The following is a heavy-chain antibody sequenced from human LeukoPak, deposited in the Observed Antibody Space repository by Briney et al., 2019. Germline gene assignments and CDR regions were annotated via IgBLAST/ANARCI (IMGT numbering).Heavy chain of an antibody. CDR1: GGSFSGYY. CDR3: ARGRAQQLVYPFDY. V-gene: IGHV4-34*01. D-gene: IGHD6-13*01. J-gene: IGHJ4*02. Sequence: PSETLSLTCAVYGGSFSGYYWSWIRQPPGKGLEWIGEINHSGSTNYNPTLKSRVTISVDTSKNQFSLKLSSVTAADTAAYYCARGRAQQLVYPFDYWGQGTLVTVSS. CDR2: INHSGST.